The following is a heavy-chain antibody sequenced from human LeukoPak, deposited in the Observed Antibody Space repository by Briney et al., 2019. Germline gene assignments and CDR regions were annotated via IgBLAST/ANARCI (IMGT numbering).Heavy chain of an antibody. CDR2: ISSSSGTI. CDR3: ARCIITMVRGADAFDI. CDR1: GFTFSSYS. V-gene: IGHV3-48*04. J-gene: IGHJ3*02. D-gene: IGHD3-10*01. Sequence: GGSLRLSCAASGFTFSSYSMNWVRQAPGKGLEWVSYISSSSGTIYYADSVKGRFTISRDNAKNSLYLQMNSLRAEDTAVYYCARCIITMVRGADAFDIWGQGTMVTVSS.